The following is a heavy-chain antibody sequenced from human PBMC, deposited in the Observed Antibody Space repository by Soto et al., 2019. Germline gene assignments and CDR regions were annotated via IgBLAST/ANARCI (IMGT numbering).Heavy chain of an antibody. D-gene: IGHD6-13*01. CDR3: AGLRAAAAGTVDY. CDR2: IYFRGNT. V-gene: IGHV4-30-4*01. CDR1: GGSISSGDYY. J-gene: IGHJ4*02. Sequence: QVQLQESGPGLVRPSQTLFLTCTVSGGSISSGDYYWGWIRQPPGKGLEWIGYIYFRGNTYYNPALKSRITISGDASKNQCSRKLSSMTAADTAVYYCAGLRAAAAGTVDYWGQGTLVTVSS.